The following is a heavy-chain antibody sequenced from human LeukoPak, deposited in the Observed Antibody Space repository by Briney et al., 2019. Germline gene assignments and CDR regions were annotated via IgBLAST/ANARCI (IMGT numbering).Heavy chain of an antibody. D-gene: IGHD1-26*01. Sequence: GGSLRLSCAASGFTFSSYSMNWVRQAPGKGLEWVSSISSSSSYIYYADSVKGRFTISRDNAKNSLYLQMNSLRAEDTAVYYCARRPLRPYSGSYLGEFGYWGQGTLVTVSS. J-gene: IGHJ4*02. CDR3: ARRPLRPYSGSYLGEFGY. V-gene: IGHV3-21*01. CDR1: GFTFSSYS. CDR2: ISSSSSYI.